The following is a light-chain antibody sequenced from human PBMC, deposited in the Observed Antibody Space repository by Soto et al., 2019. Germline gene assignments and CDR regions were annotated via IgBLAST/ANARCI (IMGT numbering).Light chain of an antibody. CDR1: QSVGSD. V-gene: IGKV3-15*01. J-gene: IGKJ1*01. CDR2: DAS. CDR3: QQNKDWPGT. Sequence: EIVMTQSPATLSVSPGERATLSCRASQSVGSDLAWYQQNPGQAPRLLIYDASTRATGVPVRFSGSGSGTEFTLTISSLQSEDFGIYYCQQNKDWPGTFGQGTKVDI.